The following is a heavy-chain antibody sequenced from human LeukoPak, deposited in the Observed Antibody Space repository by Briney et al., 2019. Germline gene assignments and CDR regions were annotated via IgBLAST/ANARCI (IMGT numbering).Heavy chain of an antibody. Sequence: GGSLRLSCAASGFTFSSYAISWVRQAPGQGLEWVSAISGSGGSTYYADSVKGRFTISRDNSKNTLYLQMNSLRAEDTAIYYCAKAPGGDYYDSSGYSWFDPWGQGTLVTVSS. V-gene: IGHV3-23*01. J-gene: IGHJ5*02. CDR2: ISGSGGST. CDR3: AKAPGGDYYDSSGYSWFDP. CDR1: GFTFSSYA. D-gene: IGHD3-22*01.